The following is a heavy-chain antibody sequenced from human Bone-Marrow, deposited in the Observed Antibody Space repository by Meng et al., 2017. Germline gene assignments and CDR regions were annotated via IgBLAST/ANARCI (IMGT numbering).Heavy chain of an antibody. CDR2: VYYSGIT. CDR1: GGSINSGDYY. CDR3: VTGNTWYYFDY. Sequence: SETLSLTCTVSGGSINSGDYYWGWIRQPPGKGLEWIGSVYYSGITYYNPSLQSRVTIPVDTSKNQFSLKLTSVTAADTAVYYCVTGNTWYYFDYWGQGTLVTVSS. V-gene: IGHV4-39*07. J-gene: IGHJ4*02.